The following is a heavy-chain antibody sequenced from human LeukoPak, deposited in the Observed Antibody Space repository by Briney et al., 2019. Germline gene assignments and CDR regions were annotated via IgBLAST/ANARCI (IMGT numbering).Heavy chain of an antibody. CDR1: GAPFTTNA. Sequence: GPSGNFSVKASGAPFTTNATGWWQWAPEHGLEGLEGIIPIFGTANYAQKFQGRVTITADESTSTAYMELSSLRSEDTAVYYCARAPRYDGRYYYYGMDVWGQGTTVTVSS. CDR2: IIPIFGTA. J-gene: IGHJ6*02. CDR3: ARAPRYDGRYYYYGMDV. D-gene: IGHD3-3*01. V-gene: IGHV1-69*01.